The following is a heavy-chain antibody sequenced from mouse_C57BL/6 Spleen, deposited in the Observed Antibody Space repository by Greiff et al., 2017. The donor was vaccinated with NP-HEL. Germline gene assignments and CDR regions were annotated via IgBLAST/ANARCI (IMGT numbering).Heavy chain of an antibody. CDR3: ARSARRAMDY. V-gene: IGHV1-69*01. CDR1: GYTFTSYW. J-gene: IGHJ4*01. CDR2: IDPSDSYT. Sequence: QVQLQQPGAELVMPGASVKLSCKASGYTFTSYWMHWVKQRPGQGLEWIGEIDPSDSYTNYNQKFKGKSTLTVDKSSSTAYMQLSSLTSEDSAVYYCARSARRAMDYWGQGTSVTVSS.